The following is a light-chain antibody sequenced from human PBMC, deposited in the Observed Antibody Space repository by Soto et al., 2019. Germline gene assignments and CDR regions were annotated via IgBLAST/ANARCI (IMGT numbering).Light chain of an antibody. CDR1: QSVDIS. J-gene: IGKJ5*01. CDR2: GAS. V-gene: IGKV3-15*01. CDR3: RQYHKWRAS. Sequence: VMTQSPATLSVSPGERATLSCSASQSVDISLAWYQQKPGQTPRLLIYGASTRATGIPARFSGSGSGTEFTLTCSSLQSEDFAVYYCRQYHKWRASFGQGTRLEIK.